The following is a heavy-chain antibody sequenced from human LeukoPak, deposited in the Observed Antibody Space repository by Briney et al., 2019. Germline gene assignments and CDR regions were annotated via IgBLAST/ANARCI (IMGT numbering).Heavy chain of an antibody. Sequence: SETLSLTCTASGYSISSGYYWGWIRQPPGKGLEWIGSIYHSGSTYYNPSLKSRVTISVDTSKNQFSLKLSSVTAADTAVYYCARALAYYYGSGSLYFDYWGQGTLVTVSS. CDR3: ARALAYYYGSGSLYFDY. V-gene: IGHV4-38-2*02. CDR2: IYHSGST. J-gene: IGHJ4*02. D-gene: IGHD3-10*01. CDR1: GYSISSGYY.